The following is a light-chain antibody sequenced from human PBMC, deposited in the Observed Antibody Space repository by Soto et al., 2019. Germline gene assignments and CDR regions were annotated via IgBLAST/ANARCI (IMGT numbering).Light chain of an antibody. Sequence: ESVLTHYPGTLSLSPGERATLSCWASQSVSSNYVAWYQQKPGQAPRLFIYGASTRATGTPDRFSGSGSGTDFTLTISRLEPEDFAVYYCQQYGSSPYTFGQGTKVDI. CDR3: QQYGSSPYT. V-gene: IGKV3-20*01. CDR2: GAS. J-gene: IGKJ2*01. CDR1: QSVSSNY.